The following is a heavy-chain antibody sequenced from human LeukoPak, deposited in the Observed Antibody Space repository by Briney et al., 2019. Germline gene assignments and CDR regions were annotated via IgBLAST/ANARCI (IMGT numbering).Heavy chain of an antibody. Sequence: PSETLSLTCTVSGGSISSYYWSWIRQPPGKGLEWIGYIYYSGSTNYNPSLKSRVTMSVDASKTQFSLKLSSVTAADTAVYSCARSLAYYDSSVYHYYFDYWGQGALVTVSS. CDR3: ARSLAYYDSSVYHYYFDY. CDR1: GGSISSYY. D-gene: IGHD3-22*01. V-gene: IGHV4-59*01. J-gene: IGHJ4*02. CDR2: IYYSGST.